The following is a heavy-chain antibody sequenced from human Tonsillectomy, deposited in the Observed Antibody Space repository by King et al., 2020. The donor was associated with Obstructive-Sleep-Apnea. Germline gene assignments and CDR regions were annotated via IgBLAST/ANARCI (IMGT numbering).Heavy chain of an antibody. V-gene: IGHV3-30*04. CDR1: GFTFSSYA. CDR2: ISYDGSNK. J-gene: IGHJ4*02. Sequence: VQLVESGGGVVQPGRSLRLSCAASGFTFSSYAMHWVRQAPGKGLEWVAVISYDGSNKYYADSVKGRFTISRDNSKNTLYLQMNSLRAEDTAVYYCARDALMYSSGWYFDYWGQGTLVTVSS. D-gene: IGHD6-19*01. CDR3: ARDALMYSSGWYFDY.